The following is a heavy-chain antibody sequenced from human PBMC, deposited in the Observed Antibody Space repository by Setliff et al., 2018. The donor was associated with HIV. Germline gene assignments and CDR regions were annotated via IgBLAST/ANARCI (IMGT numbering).Heavy chain of an antibody. CDR1: GESFSRYY. D-gene: IGHD5-12*01. V-gene: IGHV4-34*10. CDR3: ARIPWVATLWGGAFDL. CDR2: INHSAFT. Sequence: SETLSLTCAVYGESFSRYYFTWIRQAPGRGLEWIGEINHSAFTKYNPSLASRVTMSIDTSKNQFSLQLSSVTAADTAVYYCARIPWVATLWGGAFDLWGHGTMVTVSS. J-gene: IGHJ3*01.